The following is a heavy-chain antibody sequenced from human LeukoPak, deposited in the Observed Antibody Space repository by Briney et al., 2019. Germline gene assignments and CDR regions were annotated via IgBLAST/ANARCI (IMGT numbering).Heavy chain of an antibody. D-gene: IGHD3-16*01. CDR1: GGSISSSNW. J-gene: IGHJ4*02. V-gene: IGHV4-4*02. CDR2: IYHSGST. Sequence: SETLSLTCAVSGGSISSSNWWSWVRQPPGKGLEWIGEIYHSGSTNYNPSLKSRVTISVDKSKNQFSLKLSSVTAADTAVYYCASVVRCRFGGTVQSGCHFDYWGQGTLVTVSS. CDR3: ASVVRCRFGGTVQSGCHFDY.